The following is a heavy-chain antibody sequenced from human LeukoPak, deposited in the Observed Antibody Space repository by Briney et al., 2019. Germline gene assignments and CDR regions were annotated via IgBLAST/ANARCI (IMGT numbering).Heavy chain of an antibody. CDR3: AHRSGSSWYPGYYFDY. CDR1: GFSLSTSGVG. D-gene: IGHD6-13*01. V-gene: IGHV2-5*01. Sequence: MESGPTLGNPTQTLTLTCTFSGFSLSTSGVGVGWIRQPPGKALEWLALIYWNDDNRYSPSLNSTLTITKDTSKNQVVLTMTNMDPVDTATYYCAHRSGSSWYPGYYFDYWGQGTLVTVSS. CDR2: IYWNDDN. J-gene: IGHJ4*02.